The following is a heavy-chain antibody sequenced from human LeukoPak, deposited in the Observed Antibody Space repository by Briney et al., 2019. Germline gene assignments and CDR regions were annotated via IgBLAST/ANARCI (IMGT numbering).Heavy chain of an antibody. Sequence: GASVKVSCKASGYTFTGYYMHWVRQAPGQGLEWMGWINPSSDGTNYAQKFQGRVTLTSDTSISTAYMALSRLRSDDTAVNYCARDGSLDYWGQGTLVTVSS. D-gene: IGHD1-1*01. V-gene: IGHV1-2*02. CDR2: INPSSDGT. CDR1: GYTFTGYY. J-gene: IGHJ4*02. CDR3: ARDGSLDY.